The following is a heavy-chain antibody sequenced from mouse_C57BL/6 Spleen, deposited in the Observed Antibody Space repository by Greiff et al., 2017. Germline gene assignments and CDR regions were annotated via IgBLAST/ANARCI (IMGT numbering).Heavy chain of an antibody. V-gene: IGHV6-6*01. J-gene: IGHJ2*01. CDR1: GFTFSDSW. Sequence: EVQVVESGGGLVQPGGSMKLSCAASGFTFSDSWMDWVRQSPEKGLEWVAEIRNKANNHATYYAVSVKGRFTISRDDSKSSVYLQMNSLRAEDTGIYYCTRHYYGSSGFDYWGQGTTLTVSS. D-gene: IGHD1-1*01. CDR3: TRHYYGSSGFDY. CDR2: IRNKANNHAT.